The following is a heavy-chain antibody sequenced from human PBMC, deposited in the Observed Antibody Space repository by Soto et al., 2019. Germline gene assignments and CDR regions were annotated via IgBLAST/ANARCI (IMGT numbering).Heavy chain of an antibody. Sequence: EVQLVESGGGLVQPGGSLRLSCAASGFTFSGYWMSWVRQAPGKGLEWVANIKQDGSEKYYVDSVKGRFTISRDNAKNSLCLQMNSLRAEDTAVYYCARGADIVVVVAAFDYWGQGTLVTVSS. CDR1: GFTFSGYW. D-gene: IGHD2-15*01. CDR2: IKQDGSEK. J-gene: IGHJ4*02. V-gene: IGHV3-7*01. CDR3: ARGADIVVVVAAFDY.